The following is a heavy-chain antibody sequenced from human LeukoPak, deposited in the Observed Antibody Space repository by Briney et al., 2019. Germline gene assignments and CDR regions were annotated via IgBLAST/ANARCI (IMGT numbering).Heavy chain of an antibody. Sequence: PGGSLRLSCAASGFTVSSNFMSWVRQAPGKGLEWVSVIYSGGSTYYADSVKGRFTISRDNSKNTLYLQMNSLRVADTAVYYCALGLVTDYWGQGTLVTVST. J-gene: IGHJ4*02. D-gene: IGHD3-9*01. V-gene: IGHV3-66*01. CDR2: IYSGGST. CDR3: ALGLVTDY. CDR1: GFTVSSNF.